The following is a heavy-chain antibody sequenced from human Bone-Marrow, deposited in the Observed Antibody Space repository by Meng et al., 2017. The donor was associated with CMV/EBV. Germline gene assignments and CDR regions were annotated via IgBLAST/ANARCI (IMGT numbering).Heavy chain of an antibody. CDR1: GFTFSDYY. V-gene: IGHV3-11*04. J-gene: IGHJ5*02. CDR3: VRGFWGP. Sequence: GESLKISCAASGFTFSDYYMGWIRQAPGKGLEWVSYMSSSGSTMSYADSVRGRFTISRDNAKNTVYLQMNSLRAEDTAVYYCVRGFWGPWGQGTLVTVSS. CDR2: MSSSGSTM. D-gene: IGHD3-16*01.